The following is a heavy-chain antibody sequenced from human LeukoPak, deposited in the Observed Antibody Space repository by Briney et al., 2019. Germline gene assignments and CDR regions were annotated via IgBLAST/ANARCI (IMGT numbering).Heavy chain of an antibody. D-gene: IGHD6-19*01. J-gene: IGHJ4*02. V-gene: IGHV4-4*02. CDR3: AGGGSSGWYYFDY. CDR2: IYHSGST. Sequence: PSETLSLTCAVSGGSISSSNWWSWVRQPPGKGLEWIGEIYHSGSTNYNPSLKSRVTISVDKSKNQFSLKLSSVTAADTAVYYCAGGGSSGWYYFDYWGQGTLVTVSS. CDR1: GGSISSSNW.